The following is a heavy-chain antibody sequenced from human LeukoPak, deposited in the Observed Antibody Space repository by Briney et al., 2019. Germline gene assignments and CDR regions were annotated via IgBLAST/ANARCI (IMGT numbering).Heavy chain of an antibody. CDR3: ARHYYDSSGYYFLDY. J-gene: IGHJ4*02. CDR1: GFTVSSNY. V-gene: IGHV3-53*01. CDR2: IYSGGST. Sequence: GGSLRLSCAASGFTVSSNYMSWVRQAPGKGLEWGSVIYSGGSTYYADSVKGRYTISRDNSKNTLYLQMNSLRAEDTAVYYCARHYYDSSGYYFLDYWGQGTLVTVSS. D-gene: IGHD3-22*01.